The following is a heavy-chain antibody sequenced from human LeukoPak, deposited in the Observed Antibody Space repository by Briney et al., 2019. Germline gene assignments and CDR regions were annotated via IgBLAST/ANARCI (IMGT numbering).Heavy chain of an antibody. CDR2: ITPSSSFI. CDR1: GFTFSSYN. V-gene: IGHV3-21*01. J-gene: IGHJ4*02. Sequence: KPGGSLRLSCAASGFTFSSYNMNSVRQAPGKGLEWVSSITPSSSFIYYAHSVKGRFTISRDYAKNSLYLQMNSLRAEDTAVYYCARGSGSGDGYNYSDYWGQGTLVTVSS. CDR3: ARGSGSGDGYNYSDY. D-gene: IGHD5-24*01.